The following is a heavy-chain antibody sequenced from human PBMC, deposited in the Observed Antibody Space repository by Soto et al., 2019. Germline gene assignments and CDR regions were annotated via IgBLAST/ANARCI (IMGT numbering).Heavy chain of an antibody. V-gene: IGHV3-64D*06. Sequence: PVGSLRLSCSASGFTFSSCAMHWVRQAPGKGLEFVSAISVNGDSTYYADSVKGRFTISRDNSKNTLYLQMSSLRTEDTAVYYCVKIAVPGTWVWFDPWGQGTLVTVSS. D-gene: IGHD6-19*01. CDR2: ISVNGDST. J-gene: IGHJ5*02. CDR3: VKIAVPGTWVWFDP. CDR1: GFTFSSCA.